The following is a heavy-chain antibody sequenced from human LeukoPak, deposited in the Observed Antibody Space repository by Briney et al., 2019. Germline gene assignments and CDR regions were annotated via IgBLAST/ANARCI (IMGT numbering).Heavy chain of an antibody. CDR3: ARGRGSYYFDY. D-gene: IGHD1-26*01. Sequence: PGGSLRLSCAASGFTFSSYEMNWVRQAPGKGLEWVSYISSSGSIIYNADSVKGRFTIARDNSKNTLYLQMNSLRAEDTAVYYCARGRGSYYFDYWGQGTLVTVSS. CDR2: ISSSGSII. V-gene: IGHV3-48*03. CDR1: GFTFSSYE. J-gene: IGHJ4*02.